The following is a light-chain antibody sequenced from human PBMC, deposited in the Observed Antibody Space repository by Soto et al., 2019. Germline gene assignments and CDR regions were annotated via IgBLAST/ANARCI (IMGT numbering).Light chain of an antibody. CDR3: QVRTDWPPFKYT. V-gene: IGKV3-11*01. Sequence: EIVLTQSPASLSLSPGERATLSCRASQSVDSFLAWYQQKPGRTPRLLIYDTSKRATGIPARFSGSGSGTDFTLTISRLEPEDFAVYYCQVRTDWPPFKYTFGQGTKLEVK. CDR2: DTS. J-gene: IGKJ2*01. CDR1: QSVDSF.